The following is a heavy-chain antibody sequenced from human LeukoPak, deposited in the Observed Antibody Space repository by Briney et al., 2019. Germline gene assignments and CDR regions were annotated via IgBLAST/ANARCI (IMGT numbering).Heavy chain of an antibody. V-gene: IGHV3-49*04. Sequence: GGSLRHSCTGSGFTFGDYAMTWVRQAPGKGLEGVGFIRSKVYGGTTEYAASAKGRFIISRDDPKSIADLQMYSLKTEDTAVYYCARDKGVTVAGTYAFGIWGQETLVTVSS. J-gene: IGHJ3*02. CDR3: ARDKGVTVAGTYAFGI. CDR1: GFTFGDYA. D-gene: IGHD6-19*01. CDR2: IRSKVYGGTT.